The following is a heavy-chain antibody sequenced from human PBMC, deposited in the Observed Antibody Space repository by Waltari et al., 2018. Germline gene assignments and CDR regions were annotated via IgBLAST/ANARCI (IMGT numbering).Heavy chain of an antibody. CDR1: GFIFSSYA. J-gene: IGHJ4*02. V-gene: IGHV3-23*01. Sequence: EVQLLESGGGLVQPGGSLRLPCVASGFIFSSYAMTWVRQAPGKGREWVSTISDRVSNTYYADSVKGRFTISRDNSKNTLYLQMNSLRAEDTAVYFCAKERTVSGTGSDFWGQGTLVTVSS. CDR3: AKERTVSGTGSDF. CDR2: ISDRVSNT. D-gene: IGHD6-19*01.